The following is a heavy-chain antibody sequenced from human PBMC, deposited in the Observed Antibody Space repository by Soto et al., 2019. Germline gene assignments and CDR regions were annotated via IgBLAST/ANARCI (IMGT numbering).Heavy chain of an antibody. J-gene: IGHJ5*02. Sequence: GTPSPTRRVSWVAMRNSYWTWIRQSAGKGLEWIGRISTSGNTNYNPSLNSRLTMSVDTSKNQVSLKLTSVTAADTAVYYCARGGGVPALGDPWGQGTLVTVSS. CDR2: ISTSGNT. D-gene: IGHD3-16*01. CDR1: WVAMRNSY. V-gene: IGHV4-4*07. CDR3: ARGGGVPALGDP.